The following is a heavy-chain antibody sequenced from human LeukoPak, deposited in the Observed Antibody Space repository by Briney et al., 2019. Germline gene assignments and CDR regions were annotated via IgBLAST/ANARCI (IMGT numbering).Heavy chain of an antibody. CDR1: GGSISSGGYY. V-gene: IGHV4-31*03. D-gene: IGHD4-23*01. CDR3: ARDYAGTSRSRFDP. J-gene: IGHJ5*02. Sequence: SETLSLTCTVSGGSISSGGYYWSWIRQHPGKGLEWIGYIYYSGSTYYNPSLKSRVTISVDTSKNQFSLKLSSVTAADTALYYCARDYAGTSRSRFDPWGQGTLVTVSS. CDR2: IYYSGST.